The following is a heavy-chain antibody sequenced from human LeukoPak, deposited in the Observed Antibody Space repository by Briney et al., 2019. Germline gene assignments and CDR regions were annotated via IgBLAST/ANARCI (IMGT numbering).Heavy chain of an antibody. CDR2: IDEDGDER. J-gene: IGHJ6*03. D-gene: IGHD5-24*01. CDR3: ARRRSYYYQMDG. CDR1: EFIFFKYR. Sequence: TGGSLRLSCEGFEFIFFKYRMSWVRQVPGKGLEWVANIDEDGDERYYLDSVKGRFTVSRDNDKNSVYLQMNSLRPEDTAVYFCARRRSYYYQMDGWGKGTTVIVSS. V-gene: IGHV3-7*01.